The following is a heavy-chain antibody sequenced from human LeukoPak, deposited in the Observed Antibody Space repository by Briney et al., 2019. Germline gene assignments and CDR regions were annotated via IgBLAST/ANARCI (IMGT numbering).Heavy chain of an antibody. CDR2: ISYDGSNK. CDR3: ARDPTSHWGSFDY. Sequence: GGSLRLSCAASGFTFSSYAMHWVRQAPGKGLEWVAVISYDGSNKYYADSVKGRFTISRDNSKNTLYLQMNSLRAEDTAVYYCARDPTSHWGSFDYWGQGTLVTVSS. J-gene: IGHJ4*02. D-gene: IGHD2-2*01. V-gene: IGHV3-30-3*01. CDR1: GFTFSSYA.